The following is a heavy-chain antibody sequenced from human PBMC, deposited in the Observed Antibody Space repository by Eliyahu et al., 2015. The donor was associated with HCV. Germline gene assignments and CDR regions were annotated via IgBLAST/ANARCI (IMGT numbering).Heavy chain of an antibody. Sequence: VQLLESGGGLVQPGGSLRLSCAAXGFSFSSSAMXWVRQAPGKGLEWVSTITYSGDATDYADSVKGRLSISRDNSKNTLYLQMNSLRAEDTAVYYCVKNLAATGPFEYWGQGTLVTVSS. J-gene: IGHJ4*02. CDR3: VKNLAATGPFEY. V-gene: IGHV3-23*01. D-gene: IGHD2-15*01. CDR1: GFSFSSSA. CDR2: ITYSGDAT.